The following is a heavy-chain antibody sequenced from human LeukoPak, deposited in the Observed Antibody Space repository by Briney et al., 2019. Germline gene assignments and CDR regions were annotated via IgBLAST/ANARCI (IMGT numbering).Heavy chain of an antibody. V-gene: IGHV1-69*13. Sequence: GASVKVSCKASGGTFSSYAISWVRQAPGQGLEWMGGIIPIFGTANYAQKFQGRVTITADESTSTAYMELSSLRSEDTAVYYCASQAVLRYFDWLWPSDGMDVWGQGTTVTVSS. J-gene: IGHJ6*02. CDR3: ASQAVLRYFDWLWPSDGMDV. CDR1: GGTFSSYA. CDR2: IIPIFGTA. D-gene: IGHD3-9*01.